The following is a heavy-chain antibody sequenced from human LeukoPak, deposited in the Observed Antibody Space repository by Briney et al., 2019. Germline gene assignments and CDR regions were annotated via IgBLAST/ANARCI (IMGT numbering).Heavy chain of an antibody. D-gene: IGHD1-26*01. V-gene: IGHV1-24*01. CDR2: FDPEDGET. Sequence: GVSVKVSCKVSGYTITELAIHWVRQAPGKGLEWMGGFDPEDGETIYAQKFQGRVTMTRDMSTSTDYMELSSLRSEDTAIYYCARDNSVGDNAWWFDPWGQGTLVTVSS. J-gene: IGHJ5*02. CDR1: GYTITELA. CDR3: ARDNSVGDNAWWFDP.